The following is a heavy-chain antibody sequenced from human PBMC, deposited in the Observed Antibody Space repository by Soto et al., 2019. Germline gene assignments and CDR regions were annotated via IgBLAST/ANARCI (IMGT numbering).Heavy chain of an antibody. V-gene: IGHV3-23*01. CDR1: GFTFSTYP. D-gene: IGHD1-26*01. Sequence: PGGSLRLSCTASGFTFSTYPMTWVRQAPGKGLEWVSSIHGSGETTYYAESVKGRFIISRDNSKNTLYLQMDSLTADDTAVYFCARRSSGSYYAAFEVWGQGTMVTVSS. J-gene: IGHJ3*01. CDR2: IHGSGETT. CDR3: ARRSSGSYYAAFEV.